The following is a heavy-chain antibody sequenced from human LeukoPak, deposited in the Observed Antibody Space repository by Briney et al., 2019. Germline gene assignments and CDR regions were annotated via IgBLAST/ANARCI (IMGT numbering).Heavy chain of an antibody. CDR1: GFTFSSYS. D-gene: IGHD1-26*01. V-gene: IGHV3-21*01. J-gene: IGHJ5*02. CDR2: ISSSSSYI. Sequence: GGSLRLSCSASGFTFSSYSMNWVRQAPGKGLEWVSSISSSSSYIYYADSVKGRLTISRDNAKNSLYLQMNSVRAEDTAVYYCARDLGRGWFDPWGQGTLVTVSS. CDR3: ARDLGRGWFDP.